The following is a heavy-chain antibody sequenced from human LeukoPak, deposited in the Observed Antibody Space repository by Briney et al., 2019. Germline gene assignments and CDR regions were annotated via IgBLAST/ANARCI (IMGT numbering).Heavy chain of an antibody. D-gene: IGHD3-3*01. CDR3: ARANNLNYDFWSGYYY. CDR2: ISAYNGNT. CDR1: GYTFTSYG. Sequence: GASVKVSCKASGYTFTSYGISWVRQAPGQGLEWMGWISAYNGNTNYAQKLQGRVTMTTDTSTSTAYMELRSLRSDDTAAYYCARANNLNYDFWSGYYYWGQGTLVTVSS. J-gene: IGHJ4*02. V-gene: IGHV1-18*01.